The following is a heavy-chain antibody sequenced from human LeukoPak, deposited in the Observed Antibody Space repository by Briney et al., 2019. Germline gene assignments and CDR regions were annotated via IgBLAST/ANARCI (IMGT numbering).Heavy chain of an antibody. Sequence: PGGSLRLSCAASGFTFSSYAMSWGRQAPGKGVEWVSAISGSGGSTYYADSVKGRFTISRDNYKNTLYLQMNSLRAEDTAVYYCAKAQAGYSCPFDYWGQGTLVTVSS. CDR3: AKAQAGYSCPFDY. V-gene: IGHV3-23*01. CDR1: GFTFSSYA. J-gene: IGHJ4*02. CDR2: ISGSGGST. D-gene: IGHD6-13*01.